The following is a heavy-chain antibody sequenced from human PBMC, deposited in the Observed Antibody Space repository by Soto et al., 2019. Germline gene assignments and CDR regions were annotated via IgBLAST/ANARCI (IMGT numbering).Heavy chain of an antibody. Sequence: GGSLRLSCAASGFTFSSYGMHWVRQAPGKGLEWVAVISYDGSNKYYADSVKGRFTISRDNSKNTLYLQMNSLRAEDTAVYYCAKDLTTAPSWFDPWGQGTLVTVSS. CDR1: GFTFSSYG. J-gene: IGHJ5*02. D-gene: IGHD3-22*01. CDR2: ISYDGSNK. V-gene: IGHV3-30*18. CDR3: AKDLTTAPSWFDP.